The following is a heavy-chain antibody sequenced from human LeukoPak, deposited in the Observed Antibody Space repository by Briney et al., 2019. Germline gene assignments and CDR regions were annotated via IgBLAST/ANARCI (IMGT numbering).Heavy chain of an antibody. CDR3: AKGNRDSSGFYYYYGMDV. J-gene: IGHJ6*02. CDR2: ISWNSKNI. D-gene: IGHD3-22*01. CDR1: GFTFNRNA. Sequence: PGGSLRLSCAASGFTFNRNAISWVRQAPGKGLEWVSGISWNSKNIGYAASVKGRFTISRDNAKNSLYLQMNSLRAEDTAFYYCAKGNRDSSGFYYYYGMDVWGQGTTVTVSS. V-gene: IGHV3-9*01.